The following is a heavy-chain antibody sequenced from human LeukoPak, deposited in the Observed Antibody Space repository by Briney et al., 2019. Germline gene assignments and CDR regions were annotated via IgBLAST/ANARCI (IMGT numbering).Heavy chain of an antibody. CDR3: ARRESFMLPPDY. CDR2: IYPGDSDT. CDR1: GYSFTSYW. Sequence: GESLKISCQGSGYSFTSYWIGWVRQLPGKGLEWMEIIYPGDSDTRYSPSFQGQVTISADESTSSAYLQWSSLKSSDTAVYYCARRESFMLPPDYWGQGTLVTVSS. V-gene: IGHV5-51*01. J-gene: IGHJ4*02. D-gene: IGHD2-8*01.